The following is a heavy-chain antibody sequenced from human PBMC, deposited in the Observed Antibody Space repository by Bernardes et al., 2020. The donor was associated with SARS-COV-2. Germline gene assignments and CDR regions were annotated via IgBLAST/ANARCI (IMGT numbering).Heavy chain of an antibody. CDR2: IYYSGST. D-gene: IGHD3-22*01. J-gene: IGHJ6*02. V-gene: IGHV4-59*01. CDR3: ASYYYDSSGYSYGMDV. CDR1: GGSISSYY. Sequence: ETLSLTCTVSGGSISSYYWSWIRQPPGKGLEWIGYIYYSGSTNYNPSLKSRVTISVDTSKNQFSLKLSSVTAADTAVYYCASYYYDSSGYSYGMDVWGQGTTVTVSS.